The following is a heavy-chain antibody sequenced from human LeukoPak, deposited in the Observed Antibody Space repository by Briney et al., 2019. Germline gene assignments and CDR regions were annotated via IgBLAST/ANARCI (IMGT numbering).Heavy chain of an antibody. D-gene: IGHD3-10*01. CDR2: ISYDGSNK. J-gene: IGHJ5*02. CDR3: ARDPRLWFGELSVPP. CDR1: GFTFSSYA. V-gene: IGHV3-30-3*01. Sequence: PGRSLRLSCAASGFTFSSYAMHWVRQAPGKGLEWVAVISYDGSNKYYADSVKGRFTISRDNSKNTLYLQMNSLRAEDTAVYYCARDPRLWFGELSVPPWGQGTLVTVSS.